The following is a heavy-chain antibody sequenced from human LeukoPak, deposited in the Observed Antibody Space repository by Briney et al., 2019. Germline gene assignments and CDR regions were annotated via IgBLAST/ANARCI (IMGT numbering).Heavy chain of an antibody. CDR2: INPNSGDT. CDR1: GYSFTDNY. V-gene: IGHV1-2*02. D-gene: IGHD4-23*01. J-gene: IGHJ4*02. CDR3: ARDLGGNSFDY. Sequence: ASVKVSCKASGYSFTDNYMHWVRQAPGQGLEWMGWINPNSGDTRYAQKFQGRVTMTRGTSISTANMDLSSLRSDDTVVYYCARDLGGNSFDYWGEGTLVTVSS.